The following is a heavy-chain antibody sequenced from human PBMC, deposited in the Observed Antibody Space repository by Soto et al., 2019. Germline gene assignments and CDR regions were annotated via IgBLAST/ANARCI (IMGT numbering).Heavy chain of an antibody. CDR1: GGSFSGYY. J-gene: IGHJ4*02. V-gene: IGHV4-34*01. Sequence: SETLSLTCAVYGGSFSGYYWSWIRQPPGKGLEWIGEINHSGSTNYNPSLKSRVTISVDTSKNQFSLKLSSVTAADTAVYYCARVPLLKYYYDSSGYFDYWGQGTLVTVSS. D-gene: IGHD3-22*01. CDR3: ARVPLLKYYYDSSGYFDY. CDR2: INHSGST.